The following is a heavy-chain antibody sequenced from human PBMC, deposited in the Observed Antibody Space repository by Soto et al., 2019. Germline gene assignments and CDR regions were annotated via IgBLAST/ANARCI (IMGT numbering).Heavy chain of an antibody. V-gene: IGHV5-51*01. CDR1: GYSFTSYW. CDR2: IYPGDSDT. Sequence: GESLKISCKGSGYSFTSYWIGWVRQMPGKGLEWMGIIYPGDSDTRYSPSFQGQVTISADKSISTAYLQWSSLKASDTAMYYCARLRGEPRTGTSPYYYSVRDVWGKGTTVTVSS. D-gene: IGHD1-1*01. CDR3: ARLRGEPRTGTSPYYYSVRDV. J-gene: IGHJ6*04.